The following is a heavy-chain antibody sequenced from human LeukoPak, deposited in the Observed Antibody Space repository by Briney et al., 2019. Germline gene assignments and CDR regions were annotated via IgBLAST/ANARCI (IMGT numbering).Heavy chain of an antibody. V-gene: IGHV1-18*01. D-gene: IGHD2-21*01. CDR3: ARDQGGGNCDF. Sequence: GASVKVSCKASGYTFATYGFSWVRQAPGQGLEWMGWISAYSGHRTYAQNFQGRVSMTTDSSTNTAYMELRSLRPDDTAVYYCARDQGGGNCDFWGQGSLVTVSS. CDR2: ISAYSGHR. J-gene: IGHJ4*02. CDR1: GYTFATYG.